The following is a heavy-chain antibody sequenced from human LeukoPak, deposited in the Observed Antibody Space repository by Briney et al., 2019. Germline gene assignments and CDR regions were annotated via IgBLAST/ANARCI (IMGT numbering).Heavy chain of an antibody. Sequence: PGGSLRLSCVGSGFTFGETWMSWVRQAPGKGLEWVANIKEDGNEKYYVDSVKGRFTISRDNAKNSLYLQMNSLRAEDTAVYYCARDRITMIVVVTAYYMDVWGKGTTVTVSS. CDR1: GFTFGETW. V-gene: IGHV3-7*01. J-gene: IGHJ6*03. CDR3: ARDRITMIVVVTAYYMDV. D-gene: IGHD3-22*01. CDR2: IKEDGNEK.